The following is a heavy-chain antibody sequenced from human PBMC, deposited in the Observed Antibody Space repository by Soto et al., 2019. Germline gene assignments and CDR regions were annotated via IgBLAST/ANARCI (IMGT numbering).Heavy chain of an antibody. CDR1: GFTFGSYG. V-gene: IGHV3-30*18. J-gene: IGHJ6*02. CDR2: ISYDGRNK. D-gene: IGHD6-19*01. Sequence: VGYRRLSCAASGFTFGSYGMHWVRQAPFKVLEWVEVISYDGRNKYYADSLKVRFTISRDNSKNTLYLQMSSLRADDTAVYYCVKDGSSGWPYYYALDVWGQGTTVTVSS. CDR3: VKDGSSGWPYYYALDV.